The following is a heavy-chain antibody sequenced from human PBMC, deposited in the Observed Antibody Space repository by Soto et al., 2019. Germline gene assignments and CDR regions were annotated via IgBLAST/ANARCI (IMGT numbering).Heavy chain of an antibody. CDR1: GFTFSSYW. CDR2: IKQDGSEK. D-gene: IGHD3-3*01. V-gene: IGHV3-7*01. CDR3: ERVYQWTDFWSGYYRKYFDY. J-gene: IGHJ4*02. Sequence: PGGSLRLSCAASGFTFSSYWMSWVRQAPGKGLEWVANIKQDGSEKYYVDSVKGRFTISRDNAKNSLYLQMNSLRAEDTAVYYCERVYQWTDFWSGYYRKYFDYWGQGPLVTVSS.